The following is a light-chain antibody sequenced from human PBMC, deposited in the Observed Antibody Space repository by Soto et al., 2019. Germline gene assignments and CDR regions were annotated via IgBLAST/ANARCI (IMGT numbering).Light chain of an antibody. J-gene: IGKJ1*01. V-gene: IGKV1-5*01. Sequence: DIQMTQSPSSLSASVGDRVTITCRASQSISTYLNWYQQKPGKAPKILIYDASSLESGVPSRFSGSGSGTDFTLTISSLQPDDFATYYCQQFNSYSRTFGQGTKVDIK. CDR2: DAS. CDR3: QQFNSYSRT. CDR1: QSISTY.